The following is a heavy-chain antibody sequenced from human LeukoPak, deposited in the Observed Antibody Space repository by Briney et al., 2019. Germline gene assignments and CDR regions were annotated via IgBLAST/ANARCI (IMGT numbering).Heavy chain of an antibody. CDR2: ISFSSSYI. Sequence: GGSLRLSCVASGFTFSDYGMSWVRQAPGKGLEWVSSISFSSSYIYYADSVKGRFTISRDSAENSLYLQMNSLRAEDTAVYYCARDREPRLVRAYYYMDVWGKGTTVTISS. J-gene: IGHJ6*03. CDR1: GFTFSDYG. V-gene: IGHV3-21*06. D-gene: IGHD6-19*01. CDR3: ARDREPRLVRAYYYMDV.